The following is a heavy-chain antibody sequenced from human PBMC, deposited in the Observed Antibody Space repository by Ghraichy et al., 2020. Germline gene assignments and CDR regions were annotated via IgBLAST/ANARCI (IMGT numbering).Heavy chain of an antibody. CDR3: AKDAIIAWGDDGTSTTGGELHY. CDR2: INCDGGGT. Sequence: ASVKVSCKASGYIFTSYFVHWVRQAPGQGLEWMGIINCDGGGTTYAQKFQGRISMTRDTSTDTVYMELSGLRSDDTAVYYCAKDAIIAWGDDGTSTTGGELHYWGQGTLVTVSS. D-gene: IGHD4-17*01. J-gene: IGHJ4*02. V-gene: IGHV1-46*01. CDR1: GYIFTSYF.